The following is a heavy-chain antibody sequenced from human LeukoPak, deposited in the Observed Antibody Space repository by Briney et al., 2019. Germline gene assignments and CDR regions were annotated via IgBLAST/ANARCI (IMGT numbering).Heavy chain of an antibody. Sequence: GGSLRLSCAVSGFTFSNYGMHWVRQAPAKGLEWVAVISYDGSNKYYPDSVKGRFAISRDNSKNTLYLQMNSLRAEDTAVYYCAKASYPYYYYYYMDVWGKGTTVTVSS. D-gene: IGHD2-2*02. J-gene: IGHJ6*03. CDR1: GFTFSNYG. CDR2: ISYDGSNK. V-gene: IGHV3-30*18. CDR3: AKASYPYYYYYYMDV.